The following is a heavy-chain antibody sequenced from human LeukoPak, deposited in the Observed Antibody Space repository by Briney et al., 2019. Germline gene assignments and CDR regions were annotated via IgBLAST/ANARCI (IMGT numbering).Heavy chain of an antibody. CDR1: GGSISSGSYY. CDR2: IYTSGST. CDR3: ARDRVGYWYFDL. V-gene: IGHV4-61*02. Sequence: SQTLSLTCTVSGGSISSGSYYWSWIRQPAGKGLEWIGRIYTSGSTNSNPSPKCRVTISVDTSKNQCSLKLSSVTAADTAVYYCARDRVGYWYFDLWGRGTLVTVSS. D-gene: IGHD1-26*01. J-gene: IGHJ2*01.